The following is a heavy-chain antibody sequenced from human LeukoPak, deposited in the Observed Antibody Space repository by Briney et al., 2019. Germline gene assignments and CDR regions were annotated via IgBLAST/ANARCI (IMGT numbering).Heavy chain of an antibody. J-gene: IGHJ4*02. CDR2: TSGSGGST. Sequence: PGGSLRLSCAASGFTFSSYAMSWVRQAPGKGLEWVSATSGSGGSTYYADSVKGRFTISRDNSKNTLYLQMNSLRAEDTAVYYCAKEGLVVPAASFDYWGQGTLVTVSP. V-gene: IGHV3-23*01. CDR1: GFTFSSYA. D-gene: IGHD2-2*01. CDR3: AKEGLVVPAASFDY.